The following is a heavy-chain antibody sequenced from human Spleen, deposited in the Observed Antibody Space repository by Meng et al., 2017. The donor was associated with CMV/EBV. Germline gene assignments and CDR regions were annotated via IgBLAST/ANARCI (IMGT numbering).Heavy chain of an antibody. J-gene: IGHJ6*02. D-gene: IGHD2-21*01. V-gene: IGHV3-7*01. CDR1: GFTFSSDW. CDR3: AKDSGHIVVVIASNHDHGMDV. Sequence: GESLKISCAASGFTFSSDWMHWVRQAPGKGLEWVANIKQDGSEKYYVDSVKGRFTISRDNAKNSLYLQMNSLRAEDTAVYYCAKDSGHIVVVIASNHDHGMDVWGQGTTVTVSS. CDR2: IKQDGSEK.